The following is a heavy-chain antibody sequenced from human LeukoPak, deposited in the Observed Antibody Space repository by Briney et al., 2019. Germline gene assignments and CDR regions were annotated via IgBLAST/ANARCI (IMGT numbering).Heavy chain of an antibody. CDR2: FSYNVHS. CDR3: GRVPAAGTGPDY. J-gene: IGHJ4*02. D-gene: IGHD6-13*01. V-gene: IGHV4-61*01. CDR1: GGSVSSTKDY. Sequence: SETLSLTCTVSGGSVSSTKDYWSSIRQPPGTGLEWVGFFSYNVHSDYNPSPKSRLTISVDTSKNQFSLRLSSVTAADTAIYYCGRVPAAGTGPDYWGQGTLVTVSS.